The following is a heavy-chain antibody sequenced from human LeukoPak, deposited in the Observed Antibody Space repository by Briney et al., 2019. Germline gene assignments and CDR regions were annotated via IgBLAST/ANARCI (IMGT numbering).Heavy chain of an antibody. CDR1: GGSFSGYY. J-gene: IGHJ4*02. CDR3: ARYCSSTSCSGIDY. D-gene: IGHD2-2*01. CDR2: INHSGST. Sequence: SETLSLTCAVYGGSFSGYYWSWIRQPPGKGLEWIGEINHSGSTNYNPSLKSRVTISVDTSKNQFSLKLSSVTAADTAVYYCARYCSSTSCSGIDYWGQGTLVTVSS. V-gene: IGHV4-34*01.